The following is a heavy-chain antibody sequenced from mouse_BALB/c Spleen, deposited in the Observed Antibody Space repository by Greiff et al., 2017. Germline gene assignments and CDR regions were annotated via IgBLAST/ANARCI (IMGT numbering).Heavy chain of an antibody. J-gene: IGHJ4*01. CDR1: GFSLTSYG. D-gene: IGHD4-1*01. CDR2: IWSGGST. V-gene: IGHV2-2*02. Sequence: VKLMESGPGLVQPSQSLSITCTVSGFSLTSYGVHWVRQSPGKGLEWLGVIWSGGSTDYNAAFISRLSISKDNSKSQVFFKMNSLQANDTAIYYCARGWDEDYYAMDYWGQGTSVTVSS. CDR3: ARGWDEDYYAMDY.